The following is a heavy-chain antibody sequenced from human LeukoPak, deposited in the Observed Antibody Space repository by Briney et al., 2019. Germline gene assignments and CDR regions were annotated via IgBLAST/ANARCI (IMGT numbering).Heavy chain of an antibody. V-gene: IGHV1-18*01. D-gene: IGHD3-3*01. Sequence: ASVKLSCKASGYTFTSNGSSWVRQAPGQGLGWMCLISAYNGNTNYAQKLQGRVTMTTDTSTSTAYMELRSLRSDDTAVYYCARASTYYDFWSGQNPPADAFDIWGQGTMVTVSS. CDR1: GYTFTSNG. CDR3: ARASTYYDFWSGQNPPADAFDI. J-gene: IGHJ3*02. CDR2: ISAYNGNT.